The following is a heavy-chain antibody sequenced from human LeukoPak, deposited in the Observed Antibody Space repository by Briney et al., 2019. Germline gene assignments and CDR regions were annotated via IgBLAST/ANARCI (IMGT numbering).Heavy chain of an antibody. V-gene: IGHV4-34*01. CDR2: INPGGST. D-gene: IGHD2-15*01. CDR3: AREDCSGGACTNFDY. CDR1: GGTFSGYY. Sequence: SETLSLTCPVYGGTFSGYYWSWIRQPPGRGLEWIGEINPGGSTNYNPSLESRLTISVDPSKNQFSLKLTSVTAADTAIYYCAREDCSGGACTNFDYWGQGTLVTVSS. J-gene: IGHJ4*02.